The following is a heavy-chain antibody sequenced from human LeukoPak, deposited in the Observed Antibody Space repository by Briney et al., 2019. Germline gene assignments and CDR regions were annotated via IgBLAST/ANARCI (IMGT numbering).Heavy chain of an antibody. D-gene: IGHD2-2*01. CDR2: IYYSGST. J-gene: IGHJ4*02. Sequence: SQTLSLTCTVSGGSISSGDYYWSWIRQAPGKGLEWIGYIYYSGSTYYNPSLKSRVTISVDTSKNQFSLKLSSVTAADTAVYYCARGIVVVPAAPFDYWGQGTLVTVSS. V-gene: IGHV4-30-4*01. CDR3: ARGIVVVPAAPFDY. CDR1: GGSISSGDYY.